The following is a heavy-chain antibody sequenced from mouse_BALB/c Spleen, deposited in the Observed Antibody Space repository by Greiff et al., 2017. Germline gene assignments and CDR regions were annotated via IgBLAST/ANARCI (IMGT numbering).Heavy chain of an antibody. J-gene: IGHJ3*01. CDR2: IEPANGNT. Sequence: EVKLQESGAELVKPGASVKLSCTASGFYINDTYMHWVKQRLEQGLEWIGRIEPANGNTKYDPKFQGKATITADTSSNSAYLQLSSLTSEDTAVYYCARPYGNKGYWGQGTLVTVSA. D-gene: IGHD2-1*01. CDR3: ARPYGNKGY. CDR1: GFYINDTY. V-gene: IGHV14-3*02.